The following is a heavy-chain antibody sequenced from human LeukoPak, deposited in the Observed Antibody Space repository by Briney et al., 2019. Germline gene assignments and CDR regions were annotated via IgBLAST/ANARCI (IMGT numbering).Heavy chain of an antibody. Sequence: PSETLSLTCAVYGGSFSGYYWSWIRQPPGKGLEWIGEINHSGSTNYNPSLKSRVTISVDTSKNQFSLKLSSVTAADTAVYYCARGGLPADPFDYWGQGTLVTVSS. CDR2: INHSGST. J-gene: IGHJ4*02. CDR3: ARGGLPADPFDY. V-gene: IGHV4-34*01. D-gene: IGHD2-2*01. CDR1: GGSFSGYY.